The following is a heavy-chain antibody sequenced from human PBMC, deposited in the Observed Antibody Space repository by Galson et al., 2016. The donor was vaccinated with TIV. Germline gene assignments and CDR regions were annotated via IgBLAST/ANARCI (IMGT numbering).Heavy chain of an antibody. D-gene: IGHD3-10*01. CDR3: ARPALMWFGDPLGYFDS. J-gene: IGHJ4*02. CDR1: GYFFIDNY. CDR2: INPKSGDT. V-gene: IGHV1-2*02. Sequence: SVKVSCKASGYFFIDNYIHWIRQAPGQGLDWMGWINPKSGDTHYAHKFQGRLTLTRDTSSGTAYMELSGLPSDDTAVYYCARPALMWFGDPLGYFDSWGQGTLVRVSS.